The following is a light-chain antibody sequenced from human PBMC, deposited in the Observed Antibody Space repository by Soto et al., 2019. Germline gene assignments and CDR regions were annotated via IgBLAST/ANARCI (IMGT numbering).Light chain of an antibody. J-gene: IGKJ1*01. V-gene: IGKV3-11*01. CDR2: DAS. CDR1: QSVSSY. CDR3: QHRSNWPLT. Sequence: EIVLTQSPATLSLSPGERATLSCRASQSVSSYFAWYQQKPGQAPRLLIYDASNRATGIPARLSGSGSGTDFTLSLSSVRAEDFAVYYSQHRSNWPLTSGQGTKVDIK.